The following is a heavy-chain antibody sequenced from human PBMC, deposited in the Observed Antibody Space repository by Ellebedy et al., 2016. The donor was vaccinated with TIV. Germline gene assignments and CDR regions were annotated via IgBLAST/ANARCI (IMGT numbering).Heavy chain of an antibody. CDR2: IDPSPSDSYI. CDR1: GYAFRIFW. J-gene: IGHJ4*02. CDR3: ARHELGSNAAFDY. D-gene: IGHD7-27*01. V-gene: IGHV5-10-1*01. Sequence: GGSLRLSXKAPGYAFRIFWITWVRQMPGQGLEWMGRIDPSPSDSYIDYSPSFQGHVTISVDKSITTAYLQWSSLKASDTAIYYCARHELGSNAAFDYWGQGTLVTVSS.